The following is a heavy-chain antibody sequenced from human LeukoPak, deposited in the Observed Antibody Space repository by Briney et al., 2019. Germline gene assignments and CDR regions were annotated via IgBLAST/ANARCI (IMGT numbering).Heavy chain of an antibody. CDR3: ASGYGDYLSYYYGMDV. CDR2: INHSGST. V-gene: IGHV4-34*01. Sequence: SETLSLTCAVYGGSFSGYYWRWIRQPPGKGLEWIGEINHSGSTNYNPSLKSRVTISVDTSKNQFSLKLSSVTAADTAVYYCASGYGDYLSYYYGMDVWGQGTTVTVSS. CDR1: GGSFSGYY. D-gene: IGHD4-17*01. J-gene: IGHJ6*02.